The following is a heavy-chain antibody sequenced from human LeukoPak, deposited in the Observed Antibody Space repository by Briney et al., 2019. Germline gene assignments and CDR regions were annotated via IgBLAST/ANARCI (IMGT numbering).Heavy chain of an antibody. J-gene: IGHJ4*02. V-gene: IGHV3-74*01. D-gene: IGHD6-13*01. CDR2: INTDGSNT. CDR3: ARGSSPYY. Sequence: PGGSLRLSCAASGFTFSSYWMHWVHQAPGKGLVWVSRINTDGSNTGYADSVKGRFTISRDNAENTLYLQINSLRAEDTAVYYCARGSSPYYWGQGTLVTVSS. CDR1: GFTFSSYW.